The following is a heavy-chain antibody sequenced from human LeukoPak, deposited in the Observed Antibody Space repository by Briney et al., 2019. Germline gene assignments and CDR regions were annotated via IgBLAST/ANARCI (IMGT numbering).Heavy chain of an antibody. CDR1: GFTFSDYE. CDR2: ISTSRSTT. J-gene: IGHJ4*02. D-gene: IGHD2-2*01. V-gene: IGHV3-48*03. Sequence: PGGSLRLSCAASGFTFSDYEINWVRQAPGKGLEWVSCISTSRSTTYYADSVKGRFTISRDNDKNALFLQMNTLTDEDTAVYYCARGAMHVFDYWGQGTPGTVS. CDR3: ARGAMHVFDY.